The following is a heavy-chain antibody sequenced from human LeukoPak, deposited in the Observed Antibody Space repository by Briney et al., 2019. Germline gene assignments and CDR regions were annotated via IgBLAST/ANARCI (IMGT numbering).Heavy chain of an antibody. CDR3: ARVAVAGTADDAFDI. J-gene: IGHJ3*02. V-gene: IGHV1-2*02. D-gene: IGHD6-19*01. Sequence: ASVKVSCKASGYTFTSYGISWVRQAPGQGLEWMGWINPNSGGTNYAQKFQGRVTMTRDTSISTAYMELSRLRSDDTAVYYCARVAVAGTADDAFDIWGQGTMVTVSS. CDR1: GYTFTSYG. CDR2: INPNSGGT.